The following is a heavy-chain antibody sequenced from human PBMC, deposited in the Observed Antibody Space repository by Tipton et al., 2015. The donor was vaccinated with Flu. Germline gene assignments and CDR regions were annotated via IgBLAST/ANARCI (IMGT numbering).Heavy chain of an antibody. Sequence: LRLSCDVSGYFISSGYYWGWIRQPPGKGLEWIGSIFHSGDTLYNPSLKRRVTVSVDTLKNQFSLKVTSVTAADTALYYCTRHANYGSGSPYYFDHWGQGSVVTVSS. J-gene: IGHJ4*02. D-gene: IGHD3-10*01. CDR2: IFHSGDT. CDR3: TRHANYGSGSPYYFDH. CDR1: GYFISSGYY. V-gene: IGHV4-38-2*01.